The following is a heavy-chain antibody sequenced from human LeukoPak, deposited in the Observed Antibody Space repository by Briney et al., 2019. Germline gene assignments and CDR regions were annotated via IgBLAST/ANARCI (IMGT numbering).Heavy chain of an antibody. CDR1: GGTFRNYA. CDR2: LVPMFGLE. CDR3: AREYLPPGRSYSGYDYESSHFDY. Sequence: SVKVSCKASGGTFRNYAINWVRQAPGQGLEWMGGLVPMFGLENYAQKFQDRLTITTDESWGTAHMELSSLRSEDTAVCFCAREYLPPGRSYSGYDYESSHFDYWGRGTLVTVSS. V-gene: IGHV1-69*05. J-gene: IGHJ4*02. D-gene: IGHD5-12*01.